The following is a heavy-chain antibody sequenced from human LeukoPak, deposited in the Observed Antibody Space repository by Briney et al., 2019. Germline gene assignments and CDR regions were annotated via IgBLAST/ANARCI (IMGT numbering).Heavy chain of an antibody. Sequence: PGGSLRLSCEGSGFTVSSYVMTWVRQAPGKGLEWVPLISGVGDSTYYADSVKGRFTISRDNSKSTLYLHVNSLRPDDTAVYYCATAMWYSSGWPDYWGQGTLVTVSS. V-gene: IGHV3-23*01. CDR1: GFTVSSYV. D-gene: IGHD6-19*01. CDR3: ATAMWYSSGWPDY. CDR2: ISGVGDST. J-gene: IGHJ4*02.